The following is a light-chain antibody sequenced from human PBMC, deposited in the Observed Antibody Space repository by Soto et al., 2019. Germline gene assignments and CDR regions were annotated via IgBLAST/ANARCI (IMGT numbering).Light chain of an antibody. CDR3: QQTYNSLMYT. J-gene: IGKJ2*01. CDR2: AAS. CDR1: QSISSY. V-gene: IGKV1-39*01. Sequence: DIQMTQSPSSLSASVGDRVTITCRASQSISSYLNWYQQKPGKAPKLLIYAASSLQSGVPPRFSGSGSGTDFTLTISSLQPEGFATYYCQQTYNSLMYTFGQGTNLEIK.